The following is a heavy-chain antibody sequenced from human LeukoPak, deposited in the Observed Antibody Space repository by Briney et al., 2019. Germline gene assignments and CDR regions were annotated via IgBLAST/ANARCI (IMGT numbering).Heavy chain of an antibody. D-gene: IGHD2/OR15-2a*01. CDR3: VRGNVKHYHSVADEYYYYMDV. J-gene: IGHJ6*03. CDR1: GDSFSGFY. Sequence: SETLSLTCGAYGDSFSGFYWTWVRQAPGKGLEWIGEISYSGTPRYNPSLNSRITITLDTSKKQISVNLSPVTAADTAVYYCVRGNVKHYHSVADEYYYYMDVWGKGTAVIVTS. CDR2: ISYSGTP. V-gene: IGHV4-34*01.